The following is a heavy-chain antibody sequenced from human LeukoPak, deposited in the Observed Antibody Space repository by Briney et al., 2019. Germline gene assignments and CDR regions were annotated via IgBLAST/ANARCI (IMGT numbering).Heavy chain of an antibody. J-gene: IGHJ5*02. CDR3: ARPGNWWFDP. V-gene: IGHV1-2*02. Sequence: GAAVKVSCKASGYIFSAYYMHWVRQAPGQGLEWMGWINPKTGDATYAQKFQGRVTMTRDTSISTAYMEVSRLTSDDTAVYYCARPGNWWFDPWGQGTLVTVSS. CDR2: INPKTGDA. CDR1: GYIFSAYY. D-gene: IGHD3-10*01.